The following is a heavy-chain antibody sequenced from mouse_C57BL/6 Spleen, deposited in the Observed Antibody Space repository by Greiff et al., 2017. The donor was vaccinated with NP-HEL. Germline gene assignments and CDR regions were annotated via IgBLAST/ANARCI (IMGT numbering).Heavy chain of an antibody. CDR1: GYTFTSYG. V-gene: IGHV1-81*01. J-gene: IGHJ2*01. CDR3: ATLYDGDYEGFDY. CDR2: IYPRSGNT. Sequence: VQLQQSGAELARPGASVKLSFKASGYTFTSYGISWVKQRTGQGLEWIGEIYPRSGNTYYNQKFKGKATLTADKSSSTAYMELRSLTSEDSAVYFCATLYDGDYEGFDYWGQGTTLTVSS. D-gene: IGHD2-3*01.